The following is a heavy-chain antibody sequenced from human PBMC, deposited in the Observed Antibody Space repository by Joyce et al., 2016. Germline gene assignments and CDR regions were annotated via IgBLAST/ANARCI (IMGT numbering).Heavy chain of an antibody. Sequence: AASGFTFSSYGIHWVRQTPGKGLEWLAYISYDGSNKYHSDSVKGRFTISRDNSKNTLYLQMNSLRRDDTGVYYCAYVGVVPAAGAFEIWGQGTMVTVSS. D-gene: IGHD2-2*01. CDR1: GFTFSSYG. V-gene: IGHV3-30*03. CDR2: ISYDGSNK. J-gene: IGHJ3*02. CDR3: AYVGVVPAAGAFEI.